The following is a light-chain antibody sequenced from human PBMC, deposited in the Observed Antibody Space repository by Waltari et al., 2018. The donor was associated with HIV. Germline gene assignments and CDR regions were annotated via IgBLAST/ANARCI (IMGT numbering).Light chain of an antibody. CDR2: EVT. Sequence: QSALTQPASVSGSPGQSITISCTGTSSDVGSYNLVSWYQQHPGKAPKLMMYEVTKRPSWVSTRFSGSKSGNTAALTISGLQAEDEADYFCCSYAGSSTLVFGGGTKLTVL. CDR3: CSYAGSSTLV. CDR1: SSDVGSYNL. V-gene: IGLV2-23*02. J-gene: IGLJ2*01.